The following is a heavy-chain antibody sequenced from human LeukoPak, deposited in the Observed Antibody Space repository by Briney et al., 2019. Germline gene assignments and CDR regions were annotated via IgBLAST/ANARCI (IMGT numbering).Heavy chain of an antibody. V-gene: IGHV4-59*08. CDR1: GGSISSYY. Sequence: RPSETLSLTCTVSGGSISSYYWSWIRQPPWKGLEWIGYVYYSGSTNYNPSLKSRVTISVDTSKNQFSLKLSSVTAADTAVYYCARLSWWYYPMDYYYYGMDVWGQGTTVTVSS. CDR2: VYYSGST. D-gene: IGHD2-15*01. J-gene: IGHJ6*02. CDR3: ARLSWWYYPMDYYYYGMDV.